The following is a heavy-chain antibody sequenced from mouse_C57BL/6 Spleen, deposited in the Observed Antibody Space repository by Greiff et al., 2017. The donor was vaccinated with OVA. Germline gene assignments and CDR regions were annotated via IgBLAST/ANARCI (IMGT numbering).Heavy chain of an antibody. Sequence: VHLVESGAELVRPGASVKLSCKASGYTFTDYYINWVKQRPGQGLEWIARIYPGSGNTYYNEKFKGKATLTAEKSSSTAYMQLSSLTSEDSAVYFCARTMTTVVAGDYYAMDYWGQGTSVTVSS. D-gene: IGHD1-1*01. V-gene: IGHV1-76*01. CDR1: GYTFTDYY. J-gene: IGHJ4*01. CDR3: ARTMTTVVAGDYYAMDY. CDR2: IYPGSGNT.